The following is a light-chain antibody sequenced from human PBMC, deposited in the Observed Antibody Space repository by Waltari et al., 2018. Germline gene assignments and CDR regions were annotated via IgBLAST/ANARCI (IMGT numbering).Light chain of an antibody. CDR2: DVS. V-gene: IGLV2-14*03. CDR1: SSDVGGYGY. Sequence: QSALTQPASVSGSPGQALTISCTGTSSDVGGYGYVSWYQQHPGKAPKLIIYDVSNRPSGVSSRFSGSKFGNTASLTISGLQADDEADYYCNSYTSSSSLFGGGTRLTVL. CDR3: NSYTSSSSL. J-gene: IGLJ2*01.